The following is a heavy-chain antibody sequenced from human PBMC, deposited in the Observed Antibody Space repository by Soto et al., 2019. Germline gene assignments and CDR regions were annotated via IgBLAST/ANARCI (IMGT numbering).Heavy chain of an antibody. CDR3: ARLHGDDYYYGMDV. D-gene: IGHD3-10*01. CDR2: IYPGDSDT. Sequence: SLKISCKGSGYSFTSYWIGWVRQMPGKGLEWMGIIYPGDSDTRYSPSFQGQVPISAAKSISTASLQWSSLKASETALYSCARLHGDDYYYGMDVWGQGTTVTVSS. J-gene: IGHJ6*02. V-gene: IGHV5-51*01. CDR1: GYSFTSYW.